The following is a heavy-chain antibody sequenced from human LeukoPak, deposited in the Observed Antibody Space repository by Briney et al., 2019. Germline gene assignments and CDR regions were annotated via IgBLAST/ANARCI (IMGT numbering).Heavy chain of an antibody. D-gene: IGHD3-22*01. V-gene: IGHV3-53*01. Sequence: GGSLRLSCAASGFTVSSIYMNWVSQAPGKGLEWVSVIYSGGSTYYADSVKGRFTISRDNSKNTLSLQMNSLRAEDTAVYYCARDNPYYYLYWGQGTLVTVSS. J-gene: IGHJ4*02. CDR1: GFTVSSIY. CDR3: ARDNPYYYLY. CDR2: IYSGGST.